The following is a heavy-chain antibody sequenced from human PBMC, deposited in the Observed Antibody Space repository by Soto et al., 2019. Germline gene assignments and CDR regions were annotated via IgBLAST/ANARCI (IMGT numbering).Heavy chain of an antibody. CDR2: IKQDGSEK. V-gene: IGHV3-7*01. D-gene: IGHD3-3*01. Sequence: GGFLRLSCAASGFTFSSYWRSWVRQAPGKGLEWVANIKQDGSEKYYVDSVKGRFTISRDNAKNSLYLQMNSLRAEDTAVYYCARDQNYDFWSGPGDYYYGMDVWGQGTTVTVSS. J-gene: IGHJ6*02. CDR3: ARDQNYDFWSGPGDYYYGMDV. CDR1: GFTFSSYW.